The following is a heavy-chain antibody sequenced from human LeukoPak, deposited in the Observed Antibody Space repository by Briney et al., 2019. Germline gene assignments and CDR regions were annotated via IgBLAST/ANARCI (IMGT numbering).Heavy chain of an antibody. CDR2: INPNTGDR. J-gene: IGHJ3*02. V-gene: IGHV1-2*02. D-gene: IGHD2/OR15-2a*01. CDR1: EYTFNGYY. Sequence: ASVKVSCKASEYTFNGYYMHWVRQAPGQGLEWMGWINPNTGDRNYAQKFQGRVTITRDTSISTAYMELSRLRSDDTAVYYCARSRMSDAFDIWGQGTMVTVSS. CDR3: ARSRMSDAFDI.